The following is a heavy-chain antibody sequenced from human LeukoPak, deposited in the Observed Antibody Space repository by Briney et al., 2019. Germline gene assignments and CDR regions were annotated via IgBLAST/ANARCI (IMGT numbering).Heavy chain of an antibody. Sequence: SETLSLTCSVSGGSISSSSYYCRWIRQPPGKGLEWIGSIYYSGSTYYNPSLKSRVTISVDTSKNQFSLKLSSVTAADTAVYYCARRAIYSGSYYRFDFWGQGTLVTVSS. V-gene: IGHV4-39*01. CDR3: ARRAIYSGSYYRFDF. D-gene: IGHD1-26*01. CDR1: GGSISSSSYY. J-gene: IGHJ4*02. CDR2: IYYSGST.